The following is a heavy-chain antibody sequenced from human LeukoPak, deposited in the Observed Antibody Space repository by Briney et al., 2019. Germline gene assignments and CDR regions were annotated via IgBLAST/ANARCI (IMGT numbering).Heavy chain of an antibody. D-gene: IGHD3-10*01. J-gene: IGHJ4*02. CDR1: GASICTSS. CDR3: ARVVRGVYDY. CDR2: IDSSGTA. V-gene: IGHV4-4*07. Sequence: SETLSLTCTVSGASICTSSWGWVRQPAGKGLEWMGRIDSSGTANYNPPLTSRVTFSIDTSGNHISLKLSSVTAADTAVYYCARVVRGVYDYWGQGTLVIVSS.